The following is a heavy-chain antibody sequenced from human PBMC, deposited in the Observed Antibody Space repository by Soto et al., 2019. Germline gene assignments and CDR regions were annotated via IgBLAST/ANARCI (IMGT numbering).Heavy chain of an antibody. CDR3: ARDQPRYSYGYGLGY. Sequence: ESGGGLVKPGGSLRLSCAASGFTFSSYSMNWVRQAPGKGLEWVSSISSSSSYIYCADSVKGRFTISRDNAKNSLYLQMNSLRAEDTAVYYCARDQPRYSYGYGLGYWGQGTLVTVSS. D-gene: IGHD5-18*01. J-gene: IGHJ4*02. V-gene: IGHV3-21*01. CDR1: GFTFSSYS. CDR2: ISSSSSYI.